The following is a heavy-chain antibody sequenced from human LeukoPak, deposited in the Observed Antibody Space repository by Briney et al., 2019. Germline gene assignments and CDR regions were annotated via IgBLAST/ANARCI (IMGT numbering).Heavy chain of an antibody. D-gene: IGHD3-3*01. CDR1: GGSISSGGHS. CDR2: FYHSGSGST. Sequence: SQTLSLTCTVSGGSISSGGHSWSWIRQPPGKGLEWIGYFYHSGSGSTYYNPSLKSRVTISIDKSKNQFSLKLNSVTAADTAVYYCARINDFRCGPTLDVWGQGTTVTVSS. CDR3: ARINDFRCGPTLDV. V-gene: IGHV4-30-2*01. J-gene: IGHJ6*02.